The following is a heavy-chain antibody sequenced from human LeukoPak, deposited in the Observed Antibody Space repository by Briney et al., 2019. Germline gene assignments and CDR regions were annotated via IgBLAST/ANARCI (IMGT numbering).Heavy chain of an antibody. Sequence: GASVKVSCKASGGTFSSYEISWVRQAPGQGLEWMGGIIPMFGTAKYAQKFQGRVTITTDKSTSTAYMELSSLRSEDTAVYYCARDSCSGGGCHYWYFDLWGRGTLVTVSS. D-gene: IGHD2-15*01. CDR3: ARDSCSGGGCHYWYFDL. J-gene: IGHJ2*01. CDR1: GGTFSSYE. CDR2: IIPMFGTA. V-gene: IGHV1-69*05.